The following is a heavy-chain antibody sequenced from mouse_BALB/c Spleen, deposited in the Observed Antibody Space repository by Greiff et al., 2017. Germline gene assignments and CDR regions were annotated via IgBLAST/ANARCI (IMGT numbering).Heavy chain of an antibody. V-gene: IGHV5-6-5*01. CDR2: ISSGGST. Sequence: DVKLVESGGGLVKPGGSLKLSCAASGFTFSSYAMSWVRQTPEKRLEWVASISSGGSTYYPDSVKGRFTISRDNARNILYLQMSSLRSEDTAMYYCAREGWLPFDYWGQGTTLTVSS. CDR1: GFTFSSYA. CDR3: AREGWLPFDY. D-gene: IGHD2-3*01. J-gene: IGHJ2*01.